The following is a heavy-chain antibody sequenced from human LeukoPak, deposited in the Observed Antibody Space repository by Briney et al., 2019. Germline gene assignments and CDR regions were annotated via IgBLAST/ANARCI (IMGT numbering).Heavy chain of an antibody. V-gene: IGHV3-30*02. CDR1: GFTFSSYG. CDR2: IRYDGNNK. J-gene: IGHJ4*02. CDR3: ARGRGSWYGVYFDY. D-gene: IGHD6-13*01. Sequence: PGGSLRLSCAASGFTFSSYGIHWVRQAPGKGLEWVAFIRYDGNNKYYADSVKGRFTISRDNSKNTLYLQMNSLRAEDTAVYYCARGRGSWYGVYFDYWGQGTLVTVSS.